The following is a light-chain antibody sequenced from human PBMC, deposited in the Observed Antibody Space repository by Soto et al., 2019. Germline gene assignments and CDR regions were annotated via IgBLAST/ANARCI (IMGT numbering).Light chain of an antibody. CDR2: GAS. V-gene: IGKV3-15*01. CDR3: QQYDNWPRT. CDR1: QSVSSN. J-gene: IGKJ1*01. Sequence: EMVMTQSPATLSVSPGERATLSCRASQSVSSNLAWYQQKPGQAPRLLIFGASARATGTPARFSGTGSGTEFTPTISSLQSEDFAVYYCQQYDNWPRTFGQGTKVEIK.